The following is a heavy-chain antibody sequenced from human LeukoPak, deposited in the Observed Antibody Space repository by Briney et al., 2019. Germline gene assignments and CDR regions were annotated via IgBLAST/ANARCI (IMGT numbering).Heavy chain of an antibody. CDR1: GGSISSSSYY. CDR2: IYYSGST. D-gene: IGHD2-8*01. Sequence: SETLSLTCTVSGGSISSSSYYWGWIRQPPGKGLEWIGSIYYSGSTYYNPSLKSLVTISVDTSKNQFSLKLSSVTAADTAVYYCARVSVNWFDPWGQGTLVTVSS. V-gene: IGHV4-39*07. J-gene: IGHJ5*02. CDR3: ARVSVNWFDP.